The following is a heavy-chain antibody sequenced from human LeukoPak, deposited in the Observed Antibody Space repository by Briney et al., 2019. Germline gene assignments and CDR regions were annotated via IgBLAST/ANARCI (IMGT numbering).Heavy chain of an antibody. D-gene: IGHD6-19*01. CDR1: GYTFTSYG. CDR2: ISAYNGNT. J-gene: IGHJ6*03. V-gene: IGHV1-18*01. CDR3: ASPNPRLGPNIAVAGYHSIDYYYMDV. Sequence: GASVKVSCKASGYTFTSYGISWVRQAPGQGLEWMGWISAYNGNTNYAQKLQGRVTMTTDTSTSTAYMELSSLRSEDTAVYYCASPNPRLGPNIAVAGYHSIDYYYMDVWGKGTTVTVSS.